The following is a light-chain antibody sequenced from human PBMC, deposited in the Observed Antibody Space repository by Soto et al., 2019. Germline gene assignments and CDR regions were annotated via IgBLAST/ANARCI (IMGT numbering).Light chain of an antibody. CDR2: WAS. V-gene: IGKV4-1*01. CDR1: QSVLYSSNNKNY. Sequence: DIVMTQSPDSLAVSLGERATINCKSSQSVLYSSNNKNYLAWYQQKPGQPPKLLIYWASILESGVPDRFSGSGSGTDFTLTISSLQAEDVAFYYCQQYYSTPLTFGPGTKVDIK. CDR3: QQYYSTPLT. J-gene: IGKJ3*01.